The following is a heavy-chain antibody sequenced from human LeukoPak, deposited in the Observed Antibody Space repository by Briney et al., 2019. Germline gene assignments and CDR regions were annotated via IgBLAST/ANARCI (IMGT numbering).Heavy chain of an antibody. CDR1: GGSISSYY. Sequence: SETLSLTCTVSGGSISSYYWSWIRQPPGKGLECIGYIHYTGSTNYNPSLKSRVTISVDTSKNQFSLKLNSVSAADTAVYYCARGGYYGSGNDFRFDPWGQGTLVTVSS. V-gene: IGHV4-59*01. CDR2: IHYTGST. J-gene: IGHJ5*02. CDR3: ARGGYYGSGNDFRFDP. D-gene: IGHD3-10*01.